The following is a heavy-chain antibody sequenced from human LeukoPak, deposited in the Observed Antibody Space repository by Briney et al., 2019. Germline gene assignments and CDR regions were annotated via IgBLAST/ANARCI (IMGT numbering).Heavy chain of an antibody. CDR2: IWYGGSDK. J-gene: IGHJ4*02. CDR3: ARDRGTTTTTGEKGYFDS. Sequence: GGSLRLSCGASGFTFRSHGMHWVRQAPGKGLEWVAVIWYGGSDKYYADSVKGRFTVSRDNSMNTLYLQMNSLKVEDTAVYYCARDRGTTTTTGEKGYFDSWGQGTLVTVSS. CDR1: GFTFRSHG. D-gene: IGHD1-1*01. V-gene: IGHV3-33*01.